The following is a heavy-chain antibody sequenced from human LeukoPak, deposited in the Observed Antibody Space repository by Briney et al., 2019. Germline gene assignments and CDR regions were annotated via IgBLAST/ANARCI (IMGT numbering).Heavy chain of an antibody. CDR2: ISNSGDTV. V-gene: IGHV3-11*01. Sequence: GGSLRLSCAASGFTFSDYYMTWLRQAPGKGLEWLSYISNSGDTVFYADSVKGRFIVSRDNAKTSLFLQIESLRDDDTAVYYCAKYDITMMLVVTWGQGTLVTVSS. D-gene: IGHD3-22*01. CDR1: GFTFSDYY. J-gene: IGHJ5*02. CDR3: AKYDITMMLVVT.